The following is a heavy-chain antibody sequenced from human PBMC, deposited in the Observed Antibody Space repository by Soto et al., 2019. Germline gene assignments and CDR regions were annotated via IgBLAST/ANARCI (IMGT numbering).Heavy chain of an antibody. CDR2: INPNSGGT. CDR1: GFTLSAYY. D-gene: IGHD6-13*01. V-gene: IGHV1-2*02. Sequence: QVQLVQPGAEVKKPGASVKVSCTASGFTLSAYYIYWVRQAPGQGLEWIGWINPNSGGTNNAQKFQERVTGTKDTSTSTVYMELSALIPDDTAVYYCARSLLDEYSSSWRSAYYGMDVWGQGTTVTVSS. CDR3: ARSLLDEYSSSWRSAYYGMDV. J-gene: IGHJ6*02.